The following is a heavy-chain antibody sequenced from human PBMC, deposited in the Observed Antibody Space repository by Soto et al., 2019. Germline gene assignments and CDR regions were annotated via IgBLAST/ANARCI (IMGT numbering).Heavy chain of an antibody. CDR2: IIPMLGRP. D-gene: IGHD3-22*01. CDR3: ARERSRYDRSGYYRPDY. J-gene: IGHJ4*02. Sequence: QVQLVQSGAEVKKPGSSVKVSCRVSGDSFSMYSISWVRQAPGQGLEWLGGIIPMLGRPSYAQGFKGRVTITADKSTTTAYRELRSLGFEDTAVYYGARERSRYDRSGYYRPDYWGKGTLVTVSS. V-gene: IGHV1-69*06. CDR1: GDSFSMYS.